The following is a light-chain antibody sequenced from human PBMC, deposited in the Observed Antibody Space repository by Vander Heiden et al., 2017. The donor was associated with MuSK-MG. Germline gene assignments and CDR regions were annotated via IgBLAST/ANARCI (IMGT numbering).Light chain of an antibody. CDR3: QAWDSSTPVV. CDR1: KLGDKY. Sequence: SYELTQPPSVSVSPGQTASITCSGDKLGDKYACWYQQKPGQSPVLVIYQDSKRPSGIPERFSGSNSGNTATLTISGTQAMDEADYYGQAWDSSTPVVFGGGTKLTVL. V-gene: IGLV3-1*01. J-gene: IGLJ2*01. CDR2: QDS.